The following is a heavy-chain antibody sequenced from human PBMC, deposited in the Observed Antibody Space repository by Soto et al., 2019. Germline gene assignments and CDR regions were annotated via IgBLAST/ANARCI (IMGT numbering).Heavy chain of an antibody. CDR3: AKGGHGSSWVLYFDY. D-gene: IGHD2-2*03. Sequence: VQLVESGGGVVQPGRSLRLSCAASGFTFSSYGMHWVRQAPGKGLEWVAVISYDGSNKYYADSVKGRFTISRDNSKNTLYLQMNSLRAEDTAVYYCAKGGHGSSWVLYFDYWGQGTLVTVSS. J-gene: IGHJ4*02. V-gene: IGHV3-30*18. CDR2: ISYDGSNK. CDR1: GFTFSSYG.